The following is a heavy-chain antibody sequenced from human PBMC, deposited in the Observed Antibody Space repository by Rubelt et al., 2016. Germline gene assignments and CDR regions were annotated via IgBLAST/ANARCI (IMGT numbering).Heavy chain of an antibody. Sequence: EVQLVESGGGLVQPGGSLRLSCAASGFTFSSYWMSWVRQAPGKGLEWVANIKQDGSEKYYVDSVKGRFTIFRDNAKNSLYLQMNSLRAEDTAVYYCARHSSGYYYCPDYWGQGTLVTVSS. J-gene: IGHJ4*02. CDR1: GFTFSSYW. CDR2: IKQDGSEK. V-gene: IGHV3-7*05. CDR3: ARHSSGYYYCPDY. D-gene: IGHD3-22*01.